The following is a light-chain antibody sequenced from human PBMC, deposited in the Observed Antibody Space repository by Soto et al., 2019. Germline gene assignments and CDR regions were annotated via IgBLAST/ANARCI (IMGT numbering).Light chain of an antibody. CDR2: AAS. CDR1: QSISSF. Sequence: DVQMTQSPSSLSASVGDRVTIACRASQSISSFLNWFQQNTGTVPKVIIYAASSLQSGVPSRSSGRGSGTNFTLTIDSLQPDDFATYYCQQSYSIWWTFGQGTKVDTK. V-gene: IGKV1-39*01. J-gene: IGKJ1*01. CDR3: QQSYSIWWT.